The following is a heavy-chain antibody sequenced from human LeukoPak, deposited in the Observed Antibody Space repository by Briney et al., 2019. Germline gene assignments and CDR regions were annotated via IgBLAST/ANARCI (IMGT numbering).Heavy chain of an antibody. J-gene: IGHJ6*03. CDR1: GGSITSHY. D-gene: IGHD2-15*01. CDR2: MNDSGKT. Sequence: SETLSLTCTVSGGSITSHYWPWIRQPPGRGKEWIGYMNDSGKTDYTPSLNSRVTMSIDTSKNQLSLKLTSVTAADTAVYYCAGAYSYYSYYLDVWGRGTTVTVSS. V-gene: IGHV4-59*03. CDR3: AGAYSYYSYYLDV.